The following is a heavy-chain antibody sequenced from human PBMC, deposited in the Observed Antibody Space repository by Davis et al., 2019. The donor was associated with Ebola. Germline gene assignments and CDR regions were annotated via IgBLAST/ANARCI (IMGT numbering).Heavy chain of an antibody. CDR2: IYYSGST. V-gene: IGHV4-59*12. J-gene: IGHJ6*02. Sequence: MPSETLSLTCTVSGGSISSYYWSWIRQPPGKGLEWIGYIYYSGSTNYNPSLKSRVTISVDTSKNQFSLKLSSVTAADTAVYYCARLRHDYLYGMDVWGQGTTVTVSS. D-gene: IGHD4-11*01. CDR1: GGSISSYY. CDR3: ARLRHDYLYGMDV.